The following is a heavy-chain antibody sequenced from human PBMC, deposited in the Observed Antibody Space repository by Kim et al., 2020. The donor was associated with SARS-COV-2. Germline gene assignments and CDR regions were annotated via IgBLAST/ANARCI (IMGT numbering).Heavy chain of an antibody. Sequence: SVKVSCKASGGTFSSYAISWVRQAPGQGLEWMGRIIPILGIANYAQKFQGRVTITADKSTSTAYMELSSLRSEDTAVYYCARDRVGIAAAGFPLESWLDPWGQGTLVTVSS. CDR1: GGTFSSYA. J-gene: IGHJ5*02. D-gene: IGHD6-13*01. V-gene: IGHV1-69*04. CDR3: ARDRVGIAAAGFPLESWLDP. CDR2: IIPILGIA.